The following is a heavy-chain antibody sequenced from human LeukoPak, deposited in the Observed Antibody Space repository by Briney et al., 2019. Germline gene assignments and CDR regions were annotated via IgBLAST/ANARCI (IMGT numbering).Heavy chain of an antibody. J-gene: IGHJ4*02. CDR2: ISYDGSNK. CDR3: AKDGEAYCSGGSCWYYFDY. Sequence: GRSLRLSCAASGFTFSSYAMHWVRQAPGKGLEWVAVISYDGSNKYYADSVKGRFTISRDNSKNTLYLQMNSLRAEDTAVYYCAKDGEAYCSGGSCWYYFDYWGQGTLVTVSS. CDR1: GFTFSSYA. V-gene: IGHV3-30-3*01. D-gene: IGHD2-15*01.